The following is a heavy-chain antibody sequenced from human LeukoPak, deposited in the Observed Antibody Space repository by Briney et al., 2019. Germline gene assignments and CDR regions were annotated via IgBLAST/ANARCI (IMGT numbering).Heavy chain of an antibody. V-gene: IGHV3-30*04. Sequence: GGSLRLSCAASGFTFSSYAMHWVRQAPGKGLEWVAVISYDGSNKYYADSVKGRFTISRDNSKNTLYLQMNSLRAEDTAVYYCARATEDMSFDYWGQGTLVTVSS. D-gene: IGHD1-14*01. J-gene: IGHJ4*02. CDR1: GFTFSSYA. CDR2: ISYDGSNK. CDR3: ARATEDMSFDY.